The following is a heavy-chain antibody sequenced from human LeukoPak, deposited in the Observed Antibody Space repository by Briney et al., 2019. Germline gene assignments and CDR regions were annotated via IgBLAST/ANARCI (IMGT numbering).Heavy chain of an antibody. D-gene: IGHD3-22*01. V-gene: IGHV3-33*01. CDR3: AMNYYDSSGYPMAWWFDP. CDR2: IWYDGSNK. CDR1: GFTFSSYG. J-gene: IGHJ5*02. Sequence: PGRSLRLSCAASGFTFSSYGMHWVRQAPGKGLEWVAVIWYDGSNKYYADSVKGRFTISRDNSKNTLYLQMNSLRAEDTAVYYCAMNYYDSSGYPMAWWFDPWAREPWSPSPQ.